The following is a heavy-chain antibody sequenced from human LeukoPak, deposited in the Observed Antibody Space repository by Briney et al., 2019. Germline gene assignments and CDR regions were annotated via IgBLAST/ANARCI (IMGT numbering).Heavy chain of an antibody. V-gene: IGHV4-4*07. CDR3: ARRFSTGPFDY. D-gene: IGHD2-2*01. CDR2: IYTXGXP. J-gene: IGHJ4*02. CDR1: GGSXXXXX. Sequence: SETLSPTCTVSGGSXXXXXXXWIRXXAXXXXXXIGRIYTXGXPXYXXXXXXXXXXXVXTSKSHVSLKLNSVTAADTAVYYCARRFSTGPFDYWGQGILVTVSS.